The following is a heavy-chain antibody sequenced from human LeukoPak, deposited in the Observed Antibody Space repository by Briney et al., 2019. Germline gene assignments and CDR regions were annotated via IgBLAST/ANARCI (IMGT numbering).Heavy chain of an antibody. CDR3: ARASPYSYADEIGFDY. CDR1: GGSISSGSYY. V-gene: IGHV4-61*02. Sequence: PSETLSLTCTVSGGSISSGSYYWSWIRQPAGKGLEWIGRIYTSGSTNYNPSLKSRVTISVDTSKNQFSLKLSSVTAADTAVYYCARASPYSYADEIGFDYWGPGTLVTVSS. D-gene: IGHD5-18*01. J-gene: IGHJ4*02. CDR2: IYTSGST.